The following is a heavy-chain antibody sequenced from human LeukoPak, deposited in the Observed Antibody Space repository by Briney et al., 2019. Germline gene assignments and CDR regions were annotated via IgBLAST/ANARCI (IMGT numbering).Heavy chain of an antibody. Sequence: GGSLRLSCAASGFTFSSYAMSWVRQAPGKGLEWVSAISGSGGSTYYADSVKGRFTISRDNSKNTLYLQIHSLRAEDTAVYYCAKDHPAGGGYFDYWGQGTLVTVSS. V-gene: IGHV3-23*01. J-gene: IGHJ4*02. CDR2: ISGSGGST. D-gene: IGHD3-10*01. CDR1: GFTFSSYA. CDR3: AKDHPAGGGYFDY.